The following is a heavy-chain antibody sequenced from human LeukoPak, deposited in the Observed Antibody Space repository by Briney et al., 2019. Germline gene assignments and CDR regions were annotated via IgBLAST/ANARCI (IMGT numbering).Heavy chain of an antibody. CDR1: GGSISSSNW. J-gene: IGHJ4*02. Sequence: SETLSLTCAVSGGSISSSNWWSWVHQPPGKGLEWIGEIYHSGSTNYNPSPKSRVTISVDKSKNQFSLKLSSVTAADTAVYYCARGDVVVRYFDYWGQGTLVTVSS. V-gene: IGHV4-4*02. D-gene: IGHD2-21*01. CDR2: IYHSGST. CDR3: ARGDVVVRYFDY.